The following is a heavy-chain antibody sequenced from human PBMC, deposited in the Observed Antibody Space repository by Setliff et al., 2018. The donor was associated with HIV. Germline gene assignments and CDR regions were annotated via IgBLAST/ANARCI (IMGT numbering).Heavy chain of an antibody. CDR3: ARQFLDWPNDYYSRYYIDV. Sequence: AASVKVSCKASGYTFTRYGMHWVRQAPGQGLEWMGWISAYNGNTHYAQRLQGRVTMTTDTSTRTAYMELRSLRSDDTAVYYCARQFLDWPNDYYSRYYIDVWGKGTTVTVSS. J-gene: IGHJ6*03. V-gene: IGHV1-18*01. CDR2: ISAYNGNT. D-gene: IGHD3-3*01. CDR1: GYTFTRYG.